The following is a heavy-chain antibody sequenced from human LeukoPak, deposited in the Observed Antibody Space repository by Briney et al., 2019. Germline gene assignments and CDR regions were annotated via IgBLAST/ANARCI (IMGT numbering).Heavy chain of an antibody. CDR2: LYPGDSYT. J-gene: IGHJ3*02. CDR3: ARMGPTTGNSFDI. Sequence: GESLKISCKGSGYSFTSYRIGWVRRMPGKGLEWMGILYPGDSYTRYSPSFQGQVTISADKSINTAYLQWSSLKASDTAMYYCARMGPTTGNSFDIWGQGTMVTVSS. D-gene: IGHD1-26*01. V-gene: IGHV5-51*01. CDR1: GYSFTSYR.